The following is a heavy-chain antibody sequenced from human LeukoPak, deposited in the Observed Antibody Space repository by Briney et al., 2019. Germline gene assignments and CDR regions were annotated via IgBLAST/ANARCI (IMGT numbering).Heavy chain of an antibody. CDR1: GALISSGGYY. Sequence: SQALSLTCTVSGALISSGGYYWSWIRQHPGKGLEWIGYIDDSGRTYYNPPLKSRITISVDTSKNHFSLNLNSVTAADTAVYFCARNNGVDFDYWGQGTLVTVSS. CDR3: ARNNGVDFDY. V-gene: IGHV4-31*03. D-gene: IGHD2-8*01. CDR2: IDDSGRT. J-gene: IGHJ4*02.